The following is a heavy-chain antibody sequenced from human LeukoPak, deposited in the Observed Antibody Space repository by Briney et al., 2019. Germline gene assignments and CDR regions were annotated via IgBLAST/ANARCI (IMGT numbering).Heavy chain of an antibody. V-gene: IGHV3-11*01. Sequence: GGSLRLSCAASGFTFSDYYMSWIRQAPGKGLEWVSYISSSGSTIYYADSVKGRFTISRDNAKNSLYLQMNSLRAEDTAVYYCARAKVEYYDFWSGYCTWGQGTLVTVSS. CDR1: GFTFSDYY. D-gene: IGHD3-3*01. J-gene: IGHJ5*02. CDR2: ISSSGSTI. CDR3: ARAKVEYYDFWSGYCT.